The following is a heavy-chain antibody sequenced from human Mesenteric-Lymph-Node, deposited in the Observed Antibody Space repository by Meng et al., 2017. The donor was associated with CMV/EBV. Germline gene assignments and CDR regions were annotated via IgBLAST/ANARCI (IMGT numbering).Heavy chain of an antibody. Sequence: GESLKISCAASGFTFDEYVMHWVRQVPGKGLEWVSGISGSGSTIYYADSVKGRFTISRDNAKNSLYLQMNSLRAEDTAVYYCARVLSFGELSYWGQGTLVTVSS. CDR2: ISGSGSTI. CDR3: ARVLSFGELSY. CDR1: GFTFDEYV. J-gene: IGHJ4*02. V-gene: IGHV3-48*03. D-gene: IGHD3-10*01.